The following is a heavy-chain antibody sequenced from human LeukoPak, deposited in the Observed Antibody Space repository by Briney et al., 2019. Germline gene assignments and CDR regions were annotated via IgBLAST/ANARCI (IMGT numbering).Heavy chain of an antibody. Sequence: SETLSLTCTVSGYSISSGYYWGWIRQPPGKGLEWIGYIYYSGSTNYNPSLKSRVTMSVDTSKNQFSLKLSSVTAADTAVYYCARNSLRFSYYYYYMDVWGKGTTVTISS. J-gene: IGHJ6*03. V-gene: IGHV4-38-2*02. CDR3: ARNSLRFSYYYYYMDV. CDR2: IYYSGST. D-gene: IGHD5-12*01. CDR1: GYSISSGYY.